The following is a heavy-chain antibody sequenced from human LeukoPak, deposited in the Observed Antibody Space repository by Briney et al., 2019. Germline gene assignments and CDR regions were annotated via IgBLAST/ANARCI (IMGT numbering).Heavy chain of an antibody. CDR1: GFTFDDYA. D-gene: IGHD1-26*01. J-gene: IGHJ4*02. Sequence: PGGSLRLSCAASGFTFDDYAMHWVRQAPGKGLEWVSGISWNSGSIGYADSVKGRFTISRDNAKNSLYLQMNSLRAEDTALYYCAKATESGTYFDNWGQGTLVTVSS. CDR2: ISWNSGSI. CDR3: AKATESGTYFDN. V-gene: IGHV3-9*01.